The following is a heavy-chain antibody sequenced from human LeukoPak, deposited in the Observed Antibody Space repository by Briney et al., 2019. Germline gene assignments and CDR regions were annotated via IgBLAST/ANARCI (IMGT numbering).Heavy chain of an antibody. Sequence: GGSLRLSCAASGFTFGSYAMYWVCQAPGKGLEWVSGIFGSGGSAHYADSVKGRFTISRDNSKNTVYLQMDSLRAEDTAIYYCAKTTTGYSSGRYPAWPIDYWGQGTLVTVSS. CDR1: GFTFGSYA. V-gene: IGHV3-23*01. CDR3: AKTTTGYSSGRYPAWPIDY. D-gene: IGHD2-15*01. J-gene: IGHJ4*02. CDR2: IFGSGGSA.